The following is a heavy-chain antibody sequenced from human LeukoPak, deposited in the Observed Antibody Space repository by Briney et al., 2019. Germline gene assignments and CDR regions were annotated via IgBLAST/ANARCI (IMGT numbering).Heavy chain of an antibody. V-gene: IGHV3-7*01. CDR2: IKQDGSEK. J-gene: IGHJ4*02. CDR3: ARVSTPLMRLDY. D-gene: IGHD4-4*01. CDR1: GFTLSSYW. Sequence: GGSLRLSCAAFGFTLSSYWMGWVRQAPGKGLEWVANIKQDGSEKYYVDSVKGRFTISRDNAKSSLYLQMNSLRAEDTAVYHCARVSTPLMRLDYWGQGTLVTVSS.